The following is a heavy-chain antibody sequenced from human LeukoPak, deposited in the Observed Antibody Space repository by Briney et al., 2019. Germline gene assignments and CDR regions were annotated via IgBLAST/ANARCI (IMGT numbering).Heavy chain of an antibody. CDR3: ARSPRQGDGLDV. J-gene: IGHJ6*02. D-gene: IGHD3-16*01. CDR1: RFAFSAYG. Sequence: PGGSLRLSCAGSRFAFSAYGIHWVRQAPGKGLAWVSAVTDDGGINYYLDSVKGRFVISRDNSKNTAYLQMSSLRPEDPAIYYCARSPRQGDGLDVWGQGTTVTVS. CDR2: VTDDGGIN. V-gene: IGHV3-30*03.